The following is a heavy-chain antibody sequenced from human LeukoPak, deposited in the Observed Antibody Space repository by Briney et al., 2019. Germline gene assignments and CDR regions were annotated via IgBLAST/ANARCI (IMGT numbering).Heavy chain of an antibody. J-gene: IGHJ4*02. Sequence: SETLSLTCTVSGGSISSYYWSWIRQPPRKGLEWIGYIYYSGSTNYNPSLKSRVTISVDTSKNKFSLRLNSVTAADTAVYYCARQPMVVGAARGAYFDYWGQGTLVTVSS. V-gene: IGHV4-59*08. CDR2: IYYSGST. CDR1: GGSISSYY. D-gene: IGHD1-26*01. CDR3: ARQPMVVGAARGAYFDY.